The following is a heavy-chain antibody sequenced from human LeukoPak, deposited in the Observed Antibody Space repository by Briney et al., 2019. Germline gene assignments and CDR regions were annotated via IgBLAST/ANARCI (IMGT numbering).Heavy chain of an antibody. CDR2: ISYDGSNK. V-gene: IGHV3-30-3*01. D-gene: IGHD6-19*01. J-gene: IGHJ4*02. CDR3: ARDSSGWYDY. Sequence: GGSLRLSCAASGFTFSSYAMHWVRQAPGKGLEWVAVISYDGSNKYYADSVKGRFTISRDNSKNTLYLQMNSLRAENTAVYYCARDSSGWYDYWGQGTLVTVSS. CDR1: GFTFSSYA.